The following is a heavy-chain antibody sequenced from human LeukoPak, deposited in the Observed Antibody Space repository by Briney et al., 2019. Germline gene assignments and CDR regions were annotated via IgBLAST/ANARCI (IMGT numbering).Heavy chain of an antibody. J-gene: IGHJ6*02. CDR1: GGSISSYY. CDR2: IYYSGST. Sequence: SETLSLTCTVSGGSISSYYWSWIRQPPGKGLEGIGYIYYSGSTNYNPSLKSRVTISVDTSKNQFSLKLSSVTAADTAVYYCARDGSGSRPHYYYGMDVWGQGTTVTVSS. D-gene: IGHD1-26*01. CDR3: ARDGSGSRPHYYYGMDV. V-gene: IGHV4-59*01.